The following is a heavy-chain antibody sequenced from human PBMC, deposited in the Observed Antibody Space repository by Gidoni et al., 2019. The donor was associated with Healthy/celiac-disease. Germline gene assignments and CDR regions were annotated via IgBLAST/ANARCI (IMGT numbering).Heavy chain of an antibody. CDR1: GFTFSSYA. J-gene: IGHJ4*02. CDR3: AGAIVVGGY. V-gene: IGHV3-30-3*01. CDR2: ISYDGSNK. Sequence: QVQLVESGGGVVQPGRSLRLSCAPAGFTFSSYAMHWVRQAPGKGLEWVAVISYDGSNKYYADSVKGRFTISRDNSKNTLYLQMNSLRAEDTAVYYCAGAIVVGGYWGQGTLVTVSS. D-gene: IGHD2-21*01.